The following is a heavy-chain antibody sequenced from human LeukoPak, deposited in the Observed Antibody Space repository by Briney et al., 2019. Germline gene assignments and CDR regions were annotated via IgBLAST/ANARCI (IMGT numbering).Heavy chain of an antibody. Sequence: GGSLRLSCAASGFTFRSFWMSWVRQAPGKGLEWVANIKLDGSEKFYVDSVKGRFTISRDNSKNTLYLQMGSLRAEDMAVYYCARRYSSSYDYWGQGTLVTVSS. D-gene: IGHD6-6*01. V-gene: IGHV3-7*01. CDR1: GFTFRSFW. J-gene: IGHJ4*02. CDR2: IKLDGSEK. CDR3: ARRYSSSYDY.